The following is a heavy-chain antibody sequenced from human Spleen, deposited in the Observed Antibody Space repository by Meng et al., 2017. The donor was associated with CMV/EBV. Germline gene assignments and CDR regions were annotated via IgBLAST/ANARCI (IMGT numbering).Heavy chain of an antibody. CDR2: IYYSGST. V-gene: IGHV4-61*01. CDR3: ALYCSSTSCRNWFDL. Sequence: GYVSSGSYYWRWIRQPPGKGLEWIGYIYYSGSTNYNPSLKSRVTISVDTSKNQFSLKLSSVTAADTAVYYCALYCSSTSCRNWFDLWGRGTLVTVSS. J-gene: IGHJ2*01. CDR1: GYVSSGSYY. D-gene: IGHD2-2*01.